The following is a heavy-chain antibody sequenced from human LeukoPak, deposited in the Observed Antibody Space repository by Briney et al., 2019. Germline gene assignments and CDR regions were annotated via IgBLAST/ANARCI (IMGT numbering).Heavy chain of an antibody. CDR1: GFTYSSYG. CDR3: AEGEGSITIFALDY. Sequence: SGGSLRLSCAASGFTYSSYGMHRVRQGPGKGLEWVAVIWYGGSNKYYADSVKGRFTISRDNSKNTLHLQMNSLRAEDTAVYYCAEGEGSITIFALDYWGQGTLVTVSS. V-gene: IGHV3-30*02. CDR2: IWYGGSNK. J-gene: IGHJ4*02. D-gene: IGHD3-3*01.